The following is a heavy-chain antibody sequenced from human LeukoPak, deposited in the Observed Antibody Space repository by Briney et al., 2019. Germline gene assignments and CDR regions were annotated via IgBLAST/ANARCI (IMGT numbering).Heavy chain of an antibody. CDR1: GGCISSYY. D-gene: IGHD3-22*01. V-gene: IGHV4-59*01. Sequence: SETLSLTCTVSGGCISSYYWSWIRQPPGKGLEWIGYIYYSGSTNYNPSLKSRVTISVDTSKNQFSLKLSSVTAADTAVYYCARVTYYYDSSGYYTLYFDYWGQGTLVTVSS. CDR3: ARVTYYYDSSGYYTLYFDY. CDR2: IYYSGST. J-gene: IGHJ4*02.